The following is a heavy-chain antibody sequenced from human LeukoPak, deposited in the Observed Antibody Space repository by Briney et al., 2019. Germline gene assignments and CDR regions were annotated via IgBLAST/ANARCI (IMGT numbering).Heavy chain of an antibody. Sequence: SETLSLTCAVYGGSFSGYYWSWIRQPPVKGLEWIGEINHSGSTNYNPSLKSRVTISVDTSKNQFSLKLSSVTAADTAVYYCARARAQLITYYFDYWGQGTLVTVSS. CDR2: INHSGST. CDR3: ARARAQLITYYFDY. CDR1: GGSFSGYY. J-gene: IGHJ4*02. V-gene: IGHV4-34*01. D-gene: IGHD2-2*01.